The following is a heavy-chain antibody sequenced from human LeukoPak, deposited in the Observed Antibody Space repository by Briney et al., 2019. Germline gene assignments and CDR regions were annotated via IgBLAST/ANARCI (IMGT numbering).Heavy chain of an antibody. CDR2: MTGPADTT. V-gene: IGHV3-23*01. J-gene: IGHJ4*02. Sequence: GGSLRLSCAASGFNFNNFAMSWVRRAPGKGLEWLSAMTGPADTTYYAESVKGRFTISRDYSKSMVFLQMNSLRVEDTAIYYCAKGAEIDHWGQGTLVTVSS. CDR3: AKGAEIDH. CDR1: GFNFNNFA.